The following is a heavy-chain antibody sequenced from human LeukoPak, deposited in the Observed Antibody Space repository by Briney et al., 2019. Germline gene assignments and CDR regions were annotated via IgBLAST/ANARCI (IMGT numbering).Heavy chain of an antibody. CDR2: ISGSGGST. Sequence: GGSLRLSCAASGFTFSSHAMSWVRQAPGKGLEWVSAISGSGGSTYYADSVKGRFTISRDNSKNTLYLQMNSLRAEDTAVYYCAKDPGIAAAGTYTWFDYWGQGTLVTVSS. CDR1: GFTFSSHA. D-gene: IGHD6-13*01. V-gene: IGHV3-23*01. CDR3: AKDPGIAAAGTYTWFDY. J-gene: IGHJ4*02.